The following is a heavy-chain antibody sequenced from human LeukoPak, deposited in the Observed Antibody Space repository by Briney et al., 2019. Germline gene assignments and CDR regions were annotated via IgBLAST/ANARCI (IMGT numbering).Heavy chain of an antibody. V-gene: IGHV4-59*01. CDR3: ASGYGDYWFDP. J-gene: IGHJ5*02. CDR1: GGSISRDF. CDR2: IYYTGST. D-gene: IGHD4-17*01. Sequence: SETLSLTCTVSGGSISRDFWSWIRQPPGKGLEWIGYIYYTGSTNYNPSLKSRVTISIDTSKNQFSLRLSSVTAADTAVYYCASGYGDYWFDPWGQGTLVTVST.